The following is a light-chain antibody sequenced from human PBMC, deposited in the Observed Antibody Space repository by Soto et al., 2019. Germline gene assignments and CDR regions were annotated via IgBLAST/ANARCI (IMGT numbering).Light chain of an antibody. Sequence: QSALTQPPSVSGSPGQSVTISCTGTSSDVGSDNRVSWYQQPPGTAPKLMIYEVSNRPSGVPDRFSGSKSGNTASLTISGLQAGDEADYYCSSYTISSTYVFGTGTKLTVL. CDR1: SSDVGSDNR. J-gene: IGLJ1*01. V-gene: IGLV2-18*02. CDR2: EVS. CDR3: SSYTISSTYV.